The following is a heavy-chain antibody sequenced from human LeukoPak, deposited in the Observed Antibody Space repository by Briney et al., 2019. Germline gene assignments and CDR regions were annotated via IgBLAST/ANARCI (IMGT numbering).Heavy chain of an antibody. V-gene: IGHV3-21*04. J-gene: IGHJ5*02. D-gene: IGHD2-2*01. CDR3: ARRARKDIVVVPAAPFDP. Sequence: GGSLRLSCAASGFTFSSYSMNWVRQAPGKGLEWVSSISSSSSYIYYADSVKGRFTISRDNAKNTLYLQMNSLRAEDTAVYYCARRARKDIVVVPAAPFDPWGQGTLVTVSS. CDR2: ISSSSSYI. CDR1: GFTFSSYS.